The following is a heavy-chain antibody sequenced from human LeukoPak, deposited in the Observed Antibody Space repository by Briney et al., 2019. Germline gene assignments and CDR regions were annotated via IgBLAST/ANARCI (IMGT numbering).Heavy chain of an antibody. V-gene: IGHV4-31*03. CDR2: ISYSGST. D-gene: IGHD3-22*01. J-gene: IGHJ5*02. CDR1: GGSISSGGFY. CDR3: AVDSLDYYDSRGFYHH. Sequence: SQTLSLTCTVSGGSISSGGFYWSWIRQHPGKGLEWIGYISYSGSTYYNPSLKSRVSISVDTSKNQFSLNLSSVTAADTAVYYCAVDSLDYYDSRGFYHHWDQGTLVTVSS.